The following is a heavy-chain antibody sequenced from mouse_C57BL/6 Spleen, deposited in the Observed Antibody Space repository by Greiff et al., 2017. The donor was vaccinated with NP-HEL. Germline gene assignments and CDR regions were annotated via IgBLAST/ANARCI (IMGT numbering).Heavy chain of an antibody. CDR3: ARGGPYFDY. J-gene: IGHJ2*01. CDR2: INPGSGGT. D-gene: IGHD3-3*01. V-gene: IGHV1-54*01. CDR1: GYAFTNYL. Sequence: QVQLQQSGAELVRPGTSVKVSCKASGYAFTNYLIEWVKQRPGQGLEWIGVINPGSGGTNYNEKFKGKATLTADKSSSTAYMQLSSLTSEDSAVYFCARGGPYFDYWGQGTTLTVSS.